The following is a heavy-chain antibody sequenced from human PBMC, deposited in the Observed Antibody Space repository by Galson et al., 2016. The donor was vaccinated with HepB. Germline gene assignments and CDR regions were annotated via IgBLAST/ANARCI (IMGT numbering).Heavy chain of an antibody. CDR2: IKGNRGYK. D-gene: IGHD1-26*01. Sequence: SLRLSCAASGFSFSQYAMSWVRQAPGKGLEWVTIIKGNRGYKQYADSVKGRFTISRDNSKNTLSLQMNSLRAEDTAVYYCVQGSTAPAVWGKGTTVTVPS. CDR1: GFSFSQYA. CDR3: VQGSTAPAV. V-gene: IGHV3-23*01. J-gene: IGHJ6*04.